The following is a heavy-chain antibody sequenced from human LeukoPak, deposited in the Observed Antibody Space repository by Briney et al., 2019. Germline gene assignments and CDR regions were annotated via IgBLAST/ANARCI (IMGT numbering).Heavy chain of an antibody. D-gene: IGHD3-22*01. CDR1: GGSISSYY. CDR3: ASADSSGYASFDY. V-gene: IGHV4-59*01. J-gene: IGHJ4*02. Sequence: SETLSLTCTVSGGSISSYYWSWLRQPPGKGLEWIGYIYYSGSTNYNPSLKSRVTISVDTSKNQSSLKLSSVTAADTAVYYCASADSSGYASFDYWGQGTLVTVSS. CDR2: IYYSGST.